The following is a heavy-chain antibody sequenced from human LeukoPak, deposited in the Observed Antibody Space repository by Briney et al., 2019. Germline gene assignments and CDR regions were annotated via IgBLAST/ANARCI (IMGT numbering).Heavy chain of an antibody. CDR3: ARDNSVGDNAWWFDP. CDR2: INPTGGST. V-gene: IGHV1-46*01. Sequence: ASVKVSCKASGYTFTSCYMHWVRQAPGQGLEWMGLINPTGGSTGYAQKVQGRVTITRDMSTSTDYMELSSLRSEDAAIYYRARDNSVGDNAWWFDPWGQGTLVTVSS. CDR1: GYTFTSCY. J-gene: IGHJ5*02. D-gene: IGHD1-26*01.